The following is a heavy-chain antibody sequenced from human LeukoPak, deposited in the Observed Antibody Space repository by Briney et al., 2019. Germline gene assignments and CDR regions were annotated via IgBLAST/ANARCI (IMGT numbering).Heavy chain of an antibody. CDR2: ISAYNGNT. V-gene: IGHV1-18*01. CDR3: ARDHLGYCSSTSCPPLWY. Sequence: ASVKVSCKASGYTFTSYGISWVRQAPGQGLEWMGWISAYNGNTNYAQKLQGRVTMTTDTSTSTAYMELRSLRSDDTAVYYCARDHLGYCSSTSCPPLWYWGQGTLVTVSS. J-gene: IGHJ4*02. D-gene: IGHD2-2*01. CDR1: GYTFTSYG.